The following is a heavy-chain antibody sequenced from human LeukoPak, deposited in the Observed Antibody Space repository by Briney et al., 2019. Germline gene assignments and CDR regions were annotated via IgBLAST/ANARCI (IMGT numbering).Heavy chain of an antibody. CDR1: GFTFSSYA. J-gene: IGHJ4*02. V-gene: IGHV3-30-3*01. D-gene: IGHD3-10*01. Sequence: GGSLRLSCAASGFTFSSYAMHWVRQAPGKGLEWVAVISYDGSNKYYADSVKGRFTISRDNSKNTPYLQMNSLRAEDTAVYYCARETLLLWFGEIDYWGQGTLVTVSS. CDR3: ARETLLLWFGEIDY. CDR2: ISYDGSNK.